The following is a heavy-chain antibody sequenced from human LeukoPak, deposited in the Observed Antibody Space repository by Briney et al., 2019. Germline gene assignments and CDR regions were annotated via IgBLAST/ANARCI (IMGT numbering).Heavy chain of an antibody. CDR2: ISGSGGST. J-gene: IGHJ4*02. CDR1: GFTFSSYG. CDR3: AKGKHIVVVPAALKTPFDY. V-gene: IGHV3-23*01. D-gene: IGHD2-2*01. Sequence: GGSLRLSCAASGFTFSSYGMSWVRQAPGKGLEWVSAISGSGGSTYYADSVKGRFTISRDNSKNTLYLQMNSLRAEDTAVYYCAKGKHIVVVPAALKTPFDYWGQGTLVAVSS.